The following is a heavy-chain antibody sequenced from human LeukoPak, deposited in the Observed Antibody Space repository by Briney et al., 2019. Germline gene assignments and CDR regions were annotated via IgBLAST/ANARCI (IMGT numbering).Heavy chain of an antibody. V-gene: IGHV3-49*04. CDR3: TLARMITFGGVNSYFDY. CDR1: GFTFGDYA. CDR2: IRSKAYGGTT. J-gene: IGHJ4*02. D-gene: IGHD3-16*01. Sequence: GGSLRLSCTASGFTFGDYAMSWVRRAPGKGLEWVGFIRSKAYGGTTEYAASVKARFTISRDDSKSIAYLQMNSLKTENTAVYYCTLARMITFGGVNSYFDYWGQGTLVTVSS.